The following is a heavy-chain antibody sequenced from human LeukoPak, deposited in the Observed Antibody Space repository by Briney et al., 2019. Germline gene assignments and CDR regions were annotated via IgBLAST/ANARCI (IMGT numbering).Heavy chain of an antibody. CDR2: FDPEDGET. D-gene: IGHD3-22*01. J-gene: IGHJ4*02. Sequence: ASVKVSCKVSGYTLTELSMHWVRQAPGKGLEWMGGFDPEDGETIYAQKFQDRVTMTEDTSTDTAYMELSSLRSEDTAVYYCATATYYYDSSGYYFDYWGQGTLVTVSS. CDR3: ATATYYYDSSGYYFDY. CDR1: GYTLTELS. V-gene: IGHV1-24*01.